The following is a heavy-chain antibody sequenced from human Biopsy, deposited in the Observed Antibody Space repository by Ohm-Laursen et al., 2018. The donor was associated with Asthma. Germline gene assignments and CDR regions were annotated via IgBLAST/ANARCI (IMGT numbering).Heavy chain of an antibody. Sequence: LSCTASGFSFSNYGMHWVRQAPGKGLDWVAGISFDGTNRNYTDSVKGRFTISRDNSRNTLHLEMNSLRAEDTAVYFCAKEVFPGWELRRGPDSWGQGTLVTVSS. CDR2: ISFDGTNR. CDR3: AKEVFPGWELRRGPDS. J-gene: IGHJ4*02. V-gene: IGHV3-30*18. CDR1: GFSFSNYG. D-gene: IGHD1-26*01.